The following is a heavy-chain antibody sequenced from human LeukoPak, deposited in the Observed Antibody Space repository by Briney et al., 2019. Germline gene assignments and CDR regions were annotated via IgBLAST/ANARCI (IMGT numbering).Heavy chain of an antibody. V-gene: IGHV3-48*01. D-gene: IGHD3-10*01. CDR2: ISSSSSTI. J-gene: IGHJ4*02. CDR1: GFTFSSYS. CDR3: ARDPDYVSGSYCFDY. Sequence: GGSLRLSCAASGFTFSSYSMNWVRQAPGKGLEWVSYISSSSSTIYYADSVKGRFTISRDNAKNSLYLQMNSLRAEDTAVYYCARDPDYVSGSYCFDYWGQGTLVTVSS.